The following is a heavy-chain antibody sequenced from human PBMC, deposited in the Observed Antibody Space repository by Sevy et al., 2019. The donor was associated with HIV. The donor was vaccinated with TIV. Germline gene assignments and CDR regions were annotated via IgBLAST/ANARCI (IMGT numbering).Heavy chain of an antibody. CDR3: ARGRPDYYYGMDV. V-gene: IGHV4-59*01. CDR2: IYYTRST. Sequence: SETLSLTCNVSGDSIGGYYWSWIRQPPGKGLEWIGYIYYTRSTNYNPSLKSRVTISKDTSKNQVSLKLSSMIVADTAVYYCARGRPDYYYGMDVWGQGTTVTVSS. CDR1: GDSIGGYY. J-gene: IGHJ6*02.